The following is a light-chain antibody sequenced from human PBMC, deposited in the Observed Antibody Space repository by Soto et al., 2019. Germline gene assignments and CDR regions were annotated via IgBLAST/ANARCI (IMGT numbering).Light chain of an antibody. CDR1: HSISSW. V-gene: IGKV1-5*01. J-gene: IGKJ2*01. Sequence: DIQMTQSPSTLSASVGDRVTITCRASHSISSWLAWYQQKPGKAPKLLIYDASSLESGVPSRFSGSGSGTEFTLTISSLQPDDFATYYCQKYNSYYTFGQGTKLEIK. CDR3: QKYNSYYT. CDR2: DAS.